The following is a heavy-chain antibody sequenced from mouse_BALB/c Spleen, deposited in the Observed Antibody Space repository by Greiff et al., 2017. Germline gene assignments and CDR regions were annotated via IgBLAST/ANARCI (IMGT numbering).Heavy chain of an antibody. V-gene: IGHV1S29*02. CDR1: GYTFTDYN. J-gene: IGHJ3*01. D-gene: IGHD1-1*01. CDR2: IYPYNGGT. Sequence: EVQLQQSGPELVKPGASVKISCKASGYTFTDYNMHWVKQSHGKSLEWIGYIYPYNGGTGYNQKFKSKATLTVDNSSSTAYMELRSLTSEDSAVYYCARGYGSSWFAYWGQGTLVTVSA. CDR3: ARGYGSSWFAY.